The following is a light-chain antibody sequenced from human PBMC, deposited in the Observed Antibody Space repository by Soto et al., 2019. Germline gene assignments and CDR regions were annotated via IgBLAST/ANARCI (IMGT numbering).Light chain of an antibody. V-gene: IGKV1-5*01. J-gene: IGKJ3*01. CDR1: QSISSW. CDR3: QQYNSYSIT. Sequence: DIQMTQSPSTLSASVGDRVTITCRASQSISSWLAWYQQKPGKAPKLLIYDASSLESGVPSRFSGSGSGTEFPLTISSLQPDDFATYYCQQYNSYSITFGPGTKVDIK. CDR2: DAS.